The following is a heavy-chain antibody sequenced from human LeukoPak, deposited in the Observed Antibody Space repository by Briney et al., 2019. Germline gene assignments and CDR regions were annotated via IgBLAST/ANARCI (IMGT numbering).Heavy chain of an antibody. V-gene: IGHV3-7*01. CDR2: IKQDGSEK. D-gene: IGHD1-26*01. CDR1: GFTFSNYW. J-gene: IGHJ4*02. CDR3: VRYGGSYYFDY. Sequence: GGSLRLSCAASGFTFSNYWMSWVRQAPGKGLEWVANIKQDGSEKYYVDSVKGRFTISRDNAKNSLNLQMNSLRAEDTAVFYCVRYGGSYYFDYWGQGTLVTVSS.